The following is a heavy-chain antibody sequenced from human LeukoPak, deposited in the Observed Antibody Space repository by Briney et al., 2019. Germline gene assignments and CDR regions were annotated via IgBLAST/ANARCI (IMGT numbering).Heavy chain of an antibody. J-gene: IGHJ4*02. CDR3: ARGEDFEWYYLAY. V-gene: IGHV4-59*01. Sequence: SETLSLTCSVSGGSISIYYWTWIRQIPGKGLEWIGYIYYTGTTNYNPLFESRATISVDTSKNQFSLKLTSVTAADTAVYFCARGEDFEWYYLAYWGQGTLVTVSS. CDR1: GGSISIYY. CDR2: IYYTGTT. D-gene: IGHD3-9*01.